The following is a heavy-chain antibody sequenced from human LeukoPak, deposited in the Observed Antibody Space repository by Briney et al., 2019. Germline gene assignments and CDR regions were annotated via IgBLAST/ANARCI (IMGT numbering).Heavy chain of an antibody. Sequence: GESLRLSCAASGFTFSDYYMNWLRQAPGKGLEWVSSISRGGNSIYYAESVKGRITISRDNAKNSLYLQMNSLRAEDTAVYYCARDQYLDYRGQGTLVTVSS. CDR1: GFTFSDYY. CDR2: ISRGGNSI. CDR3: ARDQYLDY. J-gene: IGHJ4*02. V-gene: IGHV3-11*01.